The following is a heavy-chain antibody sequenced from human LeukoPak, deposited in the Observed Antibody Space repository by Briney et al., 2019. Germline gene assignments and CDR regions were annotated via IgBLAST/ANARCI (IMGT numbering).Heavy chain of an antibody. J-gene: IGHJ4*02. CDR1: GFTFSSSA. CDR3: ATSGKGDS. CDR2: INHSGST. Sequence: GSLRLSCAASGFTFSSSAMSWVRQPPGKGLEWIGEINHSGSTNYNPSLKSRVTMSVDTSRNQFSLKLRSVTAADTAMYYCATSGKGDSWGQGTLVTVSS. D-gene: IGHD3-10*01. V-gene: IGHV4-34*08.